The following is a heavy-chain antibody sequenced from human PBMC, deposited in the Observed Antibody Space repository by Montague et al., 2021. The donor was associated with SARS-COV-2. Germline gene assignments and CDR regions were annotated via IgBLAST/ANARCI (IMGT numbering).Heavy chain of an antibody. J-gene: IGHJ5*02. CDR1: GGSVY. V-gene: IGHV4-59*01. CDR2: VYYKGGP. CDR3: AGAERYFGPLDP. D-gene: IGHD3-9*01. Sequence: SETLSLTCAVSGGSVYWNWFRWHPGHRLEWIGNVYYKGGPTYSPSLRDQATISLDSPNQDSPRLHYVIAADSAAYYCAGAERYFGPLDPWGLGITVIVSS.